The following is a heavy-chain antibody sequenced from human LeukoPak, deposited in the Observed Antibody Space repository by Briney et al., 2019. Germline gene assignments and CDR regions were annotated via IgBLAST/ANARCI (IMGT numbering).Heavy chain of an antibody. D-gene: IGHD6-19*01. J-gene: IGHJ4*02. CDR2: INHSGST. CDR3: ARGEVAVAGTDFDY. Sequence: SQTLSLTCAVYGGSFSGYYWSWIRQPPGKGLEWIGEINHSGSTNYNPSLKSRVTISVDTSKNQFSLKLSSVTAADTAVYYCARGEVAVAGTDFDYWGQGTLVTVSS. V-gene: IGHV4-34*01. CDR1: GGSFSGYY.